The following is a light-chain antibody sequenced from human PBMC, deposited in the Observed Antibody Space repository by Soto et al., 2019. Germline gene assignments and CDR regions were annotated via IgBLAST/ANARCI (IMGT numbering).Light chain of an antibody. V-gene: IGKV3-20*01. Sequence: LILTQSPGTLSLSPGERATLSCRASESVRNNSLAWYQQHPGQAPRLLIFGASSRATGIPDRFTGTGSGADFRLTISRLEPDDSAVYFCHHYGYGADTFGQGTKLEIK. CDR3: HHYGYGADT. J-gene: IGKJ2*01. CDR2: GAS. CDR1: ESVRNNS.